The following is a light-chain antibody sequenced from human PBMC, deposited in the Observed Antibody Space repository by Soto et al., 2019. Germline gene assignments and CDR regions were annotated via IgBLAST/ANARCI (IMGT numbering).Light chain of an antibody. V-gene: IGKV3-15*01. CDR2: GAS. Sequence: TRSTGKQCVCPGERESLYCRACQSVSSILAWYQQKPGQAPRLLIYGASTRATGIPARFIVSGSGTEFTLTSSLLMSEDFAVYYCQHYNHWLRTFGQGTKVDIK. J-gene: IGKJ1*01. CDR1: QSVSSI. CDR3: QHYNHWLRT.